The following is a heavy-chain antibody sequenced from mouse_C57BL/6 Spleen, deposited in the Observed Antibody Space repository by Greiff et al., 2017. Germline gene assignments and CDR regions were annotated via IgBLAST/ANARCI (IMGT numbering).Heavy chain of an antibody. CDR3: ARSYYGSSYPYYFDY. D-gene: IGHD1-1*01. CDR1: GYTFTSYG. Sequence: QVQLQQSGAELARPGASVKLSCKASGYTFTSYGISWVKQRTGQGLEWIGEIYPRSGNTYYNEKFKGKATLTAAKSSSTAYMELRSLTSEDSAVYVCARSYYGSSYPYYFDYWGQGTTLTVSS. V-gene: IGHV1-81*01. CDR2: IYPRSGNT. J-gene: IGHJ2*01.